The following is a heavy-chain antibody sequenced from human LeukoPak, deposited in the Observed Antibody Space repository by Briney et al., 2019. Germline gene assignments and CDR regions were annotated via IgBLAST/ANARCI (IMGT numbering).Heavy chain of an antibody. V-gene: IGHV1-8*01. D-gene: IGHD7-27*01. CDR3: ARAPRSWGFGY. Sequence: ASVKVSCKASGYTFTSYDFNWLRQATGQGPEWMGWMNPNSGATGYAQKFQGRVTMTRSASINTAYMELTNLRSEDTAVYYCARAPRSWGFGYWGQGTLVTVSS. CDR2: MNPNSGAT. J-gene: IGHJ4*02. CDR1: GYTFTSYD.